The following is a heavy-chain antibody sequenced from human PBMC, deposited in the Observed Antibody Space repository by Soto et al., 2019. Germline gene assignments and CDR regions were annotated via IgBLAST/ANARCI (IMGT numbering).Heavy chain of an antibody. D-gene: IGHD2-15*01. CDR3: ARLLGYCSGGSCYSVSSYYYGMDV. CDR1: GGAISTSNW. V-gene: IGHV4-4*02. CDR2: IYHSGST. J-gene: IGHJ6*02. Sequence: SETLSLTSAVSGGAISTSNWWRWVRQPPGKGLEWIGEIYHSGSTNYNPSLKSRVTISVDKSKNQFSLKLSSVTAADTAVYYCARLLGYCSGGSCYSVSSYYYGMDVWGQGTTVT.